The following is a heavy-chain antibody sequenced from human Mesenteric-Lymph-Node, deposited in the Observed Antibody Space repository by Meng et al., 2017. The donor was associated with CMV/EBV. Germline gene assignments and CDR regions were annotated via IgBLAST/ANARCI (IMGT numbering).Heavy chain of an antibody. CDR3: ARARYGGDQIDY. Sequence: QVQLVQPGAEVKAPGASVKISCKPSGYSFISYYMHWVRQAPGQGLEWLGIIRPIDGGTTYAQDFQDRLTLTGDTATSTFFMELSSLRAEDTALYYCARARYGGDQIDYWGQGTLVTVSS. J-gene: IGHJ4*02. CDR2: IRPIDGGT. CDR1: GYSFISYY. D-gene: IGHD2-21*02. V-gene: IGHV1-46*01.